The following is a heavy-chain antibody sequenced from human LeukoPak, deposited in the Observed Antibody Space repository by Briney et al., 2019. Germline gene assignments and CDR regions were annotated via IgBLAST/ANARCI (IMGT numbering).Heavy chain of an antibody. CDR1: GGSISSYY. CDR2: IYYSGST. J-gene: IGHJ4*02. V-gene: IGHV4-59*08. CDR3: ARGTATHVFDY. Sequence: SETLSLTCTVSGGSISSYYWSWIRQPPGKGLEWIGYIYYSGSTDYNPSLKSRVTISVDTSKNQFSLKLSSVTAADTAVYYCARGTATHVFDYWGQGTLVAVSS.